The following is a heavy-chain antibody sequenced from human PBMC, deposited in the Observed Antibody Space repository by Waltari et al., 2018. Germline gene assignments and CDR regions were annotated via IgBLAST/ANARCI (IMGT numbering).Heavy chain of an antibody. CDR3: ARHRGYGSGSYEGMDV. CDR2: IYYSGST. V-gene: IGHV4-39*01. D-gene: IGHD3-10*01. J-gene: IGHJ6*02. Sequence: QLQLQESGPGLVKPSETLSLTCTVSGGSISSSSYYWGWIRQPPGKGLEWIGSIYYSGSTYYNPSLKSRVTISVDTSKNQFSLQLSSVTAADTALYYCARHRGYGSGSYEGMDVWDQGP. CDR1: GGSISSSSYY.